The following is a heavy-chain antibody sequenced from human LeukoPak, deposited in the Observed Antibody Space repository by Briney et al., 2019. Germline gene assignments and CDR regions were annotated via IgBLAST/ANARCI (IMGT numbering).Heavy chain of an antibody. V-gene: IGHV3-7*01. J-gene: IGHJ3*01. CDR2: INEDGSEK. CDR1: GFTFSNYG. D-gene: IGHD2-2*01. Sequence: GGSLRLSCVASGFTFSNYGMNWVRQAPGKGLEWVANINEDGSEKYYVDSLKGRFTISRDNAKNSLYLQMNSLRAEDTAVYYCARLPLGYCSSISCYRNAFDFWGQGTMVTVSS. CDR3: ARLPLGYCSSISCYRNAFDF.